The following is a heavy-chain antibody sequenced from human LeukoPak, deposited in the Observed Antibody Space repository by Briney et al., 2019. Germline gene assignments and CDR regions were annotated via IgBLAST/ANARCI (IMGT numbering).Heavy chain of an antibody. CDR2: ISSSSSYI. J-gene: IGHJ2*01. CDR3: AREIQGEFFDL. D-gene: IGHD3-16*01. CDR1: GFTFSSYS. V-gene: IGHV3-21*01. Sequence: GGSLRLSCAASGFTFSSYSMNWVRQAPGKGLEWVSSISSSSSYIYYADSVKGRFTISRDNAKNSLYLQMNSLRAEDTAVYYCAREIQGEFFDLWGRGTLVTVSS.